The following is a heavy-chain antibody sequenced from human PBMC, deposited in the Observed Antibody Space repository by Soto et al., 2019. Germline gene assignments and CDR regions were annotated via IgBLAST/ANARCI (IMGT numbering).Heavy chain of an antibody. CDR3: AKPASGGFSVFDI. J-gene: IGHJ3*02. Sequence: GGSLRLSCAASGFTFSSYAMSWVRQAPGKGLEWVSAISGSGGTTYYADSVKGRFTFSRDNSKNTLYLQMNSLRAEDTAVYYWAKPASGGFSVFDIWGQGTMVTVSS. D-gene: IGHD6-25*01. CDR1: GFTFSSYA. V-gene: IGHV3-23*01. CDR2: ISGSGGTT.